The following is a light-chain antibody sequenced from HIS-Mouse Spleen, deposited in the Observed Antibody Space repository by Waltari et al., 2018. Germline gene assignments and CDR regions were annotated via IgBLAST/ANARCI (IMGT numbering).Light chain of an antibody. CDR1: SSNIGSNY. V-gene: IGLV1-47*01. J-gene: IGLJ3*02. CDR3: AAWDDSLSGLV. Sequence: QSVLTQPPSASGTPGPRVTISCSGSSSNIGSNYVYWYQQLPGTAPKLLIYRNNPRPSGGPDRVSRSKSGTSASLAISALRAEDEADYYCAAWDDSLSGLVFGGGTKLTVL. CDR2: RNN.